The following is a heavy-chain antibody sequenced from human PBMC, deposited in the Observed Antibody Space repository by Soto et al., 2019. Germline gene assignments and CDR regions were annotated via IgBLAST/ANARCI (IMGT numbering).Heavy chain of an antibody. CDR1: GFSFNIFG. CDR3: AKDAYNAAFDV. D-gene: IGHD1-1*01. J-gene: IGHJ3*01. CDR2: ISKNGDNQ. Sequence: PGGSLRLSCATSGFSFNIFGVHWVRQAPGKALEWVGLISKNGDNQYYGDSAKGRFIISRDNPKNSLYLQLHSLRPDDTAVYYCAKDAYNAAFDVWGQGTMVTVSS. V-gene: IGHV3-30*18.